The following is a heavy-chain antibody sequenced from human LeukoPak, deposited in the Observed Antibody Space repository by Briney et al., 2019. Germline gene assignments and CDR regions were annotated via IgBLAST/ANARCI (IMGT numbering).Heavy chain of an antibody. D-gene: IGHD3-22*01. J-gene: IGHJ4*02. CDR3: ARGYYDSSGYWPTDY. CDR2: IYTSGST. Sequence: SETLSLTCTVSGGSISSGSYYWSWIRQPAGKGLEWIGRIYTSGSTNYNPSLKSRVTISVDTSKNQFSLKLSSVTAADTAVYYCARGYYDSSGYWPTDYWGQGTLVTVSS. CDR1: GGSISSGSYY. V-gene: IGHV4-61*02.